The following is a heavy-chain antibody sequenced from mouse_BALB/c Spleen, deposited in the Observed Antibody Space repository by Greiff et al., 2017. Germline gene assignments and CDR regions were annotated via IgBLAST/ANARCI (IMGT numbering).Heavy chain of an antibody. CDR2: IYPGNSDT. V-gene: IGHV1-5*01. CDR3: SHYYGYVGYFEV. CDR1: GYSFTSYW. Sequence: VQLQQSGTVLARPGASVKMSCKASGYSFTSYWMHWVKQRPGQGLEWIGAIYPGNSDTSYNQKFKGKAKLTAVTSASTAYMELSSLTNEDSAVYYCSHYYGYVGYFEVWGAGTTVTGAS. J-gene: IGHJ1*01. D-gene: IGHD1-2*01.